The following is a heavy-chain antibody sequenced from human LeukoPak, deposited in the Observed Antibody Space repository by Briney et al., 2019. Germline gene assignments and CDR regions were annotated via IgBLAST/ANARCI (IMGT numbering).Heavy chain of an antibody. CDR3: ARTVDTAMALDY. V-gene: IGHV1-69*13. CDR2: IIPIFGTA. J-gene: IGHJ4*02. Sequence: ASVKVSCKASGGTFSSYAVSWVRQAPGQGLEWMGGIIPIFGTANYARKFQGRVTITADESTSTAYMELSSLRSEDTAVYYCARTVDTAMALDYWGQGTLVTVSS. CDR1: GGTFSSYA. D-gene: IGHD5-18*01.